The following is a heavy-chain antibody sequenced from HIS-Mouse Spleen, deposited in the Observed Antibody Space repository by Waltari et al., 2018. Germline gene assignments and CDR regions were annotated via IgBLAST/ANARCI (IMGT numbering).Heavy chain of an antibody. V-gene: IGHV4-39*07. CDR1: GGSISSSSYY. CDR3: ARVPGDYSGAFDI. J-gene: IGHJ3*02. Sequence: QLQLQESGPGLVKPSETLSLTCTVPGGSISSSSYYWGWIRQPPGKGLEWIGSIYYSGSTYYNPSLKSRVTISVDTSKNQFSLKLSSVTAADTAVYYCARVPGDYSGAFDIWGQGTMVTVSS. CDR2: IYYSGST. D-gene: IGHD4-17*01.